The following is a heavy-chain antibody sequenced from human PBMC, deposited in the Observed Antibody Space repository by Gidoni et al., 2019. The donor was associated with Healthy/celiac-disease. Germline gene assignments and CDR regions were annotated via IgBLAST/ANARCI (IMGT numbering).Heavy chain of an antibody. CDR1: GFTFSSYA. D-gene: IGHD3-22*01. CDR2: ISGSGGRT. Sequence: EVHLLESGVGLVQPGGSLRLSCAASGFTFSSYAMSWVRQAPGKGLEWVSAISGSGGRTYYAESEKGRFTISGDNSKNTLYLQMNSLRAEDTAVYYCAKLTKIVVVISAFDIWGQGTMVTVSS. V-gene: IGHV3-23*01. J-gene: IGHJ3*02. CDR3: AKLTKIVVVISAFDI.